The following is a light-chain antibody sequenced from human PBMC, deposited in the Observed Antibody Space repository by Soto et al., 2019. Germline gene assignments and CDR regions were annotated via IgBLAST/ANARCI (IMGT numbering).Light chain of an antibody. Sequence: DIVLTQSPDSLAVSLGERATINCKSSPSVLYRPNNTNYLAWYQQKPGQPPKLLIYWAATRESGVPDRFSGSGSGTDFTLTIRSLQAEDVAVYYCQQYYSTPSWTFGQGTKVDIK. J-gene: IGKJ1*01. V-gene: IGKV4-1*01. CDR2: WAA. CDR1: PSVLYRPNNTNY. CDR3: QQYYSTPSWT.